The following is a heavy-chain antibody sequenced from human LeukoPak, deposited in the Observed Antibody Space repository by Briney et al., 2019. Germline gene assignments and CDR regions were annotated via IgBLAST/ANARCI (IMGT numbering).Heavy chain of an antibody. D-gene: IGHD1-14*01. CDR1: GDSISSYY. CDR3: ARQYHVTWFDP. Sequence: SETLSLTCTVSGDSISSYYWSWIRQPPGKGLEWIGYIYYPGTTKYNPSLKSRVSMSLDTSKNQSSLKLSSVTAADTAVYYCARQYHVTWFDPWGQGTLVTASS. CDR2: IYYPGTT. J-gene: IGHJ5*02. V-gene: IGHV4-59*08.